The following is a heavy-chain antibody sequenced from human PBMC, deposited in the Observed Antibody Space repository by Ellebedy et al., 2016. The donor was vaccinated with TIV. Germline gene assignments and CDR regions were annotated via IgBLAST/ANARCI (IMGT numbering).Heavy chain of an antibody. V-gene: IGHV4-39*07. CDR1: GGSISSSSYY. CDR3: ARGDDSSGYCFDY. CDR2: IYYSGST. J-gene: IGHJ4*02. D-gene: IGHD3-22*01. Sequence: SETLSLTXTVSGGSISSSSYYWGWIRQPPGKGLEWIGSIYYSGSTYYNPSLKSRVTISVDTSKNQFSLKLSSVTAADTAVYYCARGDDSSGYCFDYWGQGTLVTVSS.